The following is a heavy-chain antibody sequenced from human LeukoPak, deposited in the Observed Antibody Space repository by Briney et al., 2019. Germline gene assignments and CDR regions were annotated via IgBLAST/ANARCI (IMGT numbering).Heavy chain of an antibody. CDR1: GFTFSSYS. D-gene: IGHD3-10*01. Sequence: GGSLRLSCAASGFTFSSYSMNWVRQAPGKGLEWVSSISSSSSYIYYADSVKGRFTISRDNAKNSLYLQMNSLRAEDTAVYYRARAYGSGDYYYYGMDVWGQGTTVTVSS. V-gene: IGHV3-21*01. J-gene: IGHJ6*02. CDR3: ARAYGSGDYYYYGMDV. CDR2: ISSSSSYI.